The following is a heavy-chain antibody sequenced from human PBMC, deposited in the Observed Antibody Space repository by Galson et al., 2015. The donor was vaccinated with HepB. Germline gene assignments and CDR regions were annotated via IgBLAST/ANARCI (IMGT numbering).Heavy chain of an antibody. CDR2: IYYGGST. D-gene: IGHD2-21*02. V-gene: IGHV4-31*03. CDR1: GGSIIGGCY. CDR3: ARDICGGDCYSDY. Sequence: TLSLTCTVSGGSIIGGCYWSWIRQHPVRGLEWIGYIYYGGSTNSNPSLKSRVTISVDTSQNQVSLKLTSVTAADTAVYYCARDICGGDCYSDYWGQGALVTVSS. J-gene: IGHJ4*02.